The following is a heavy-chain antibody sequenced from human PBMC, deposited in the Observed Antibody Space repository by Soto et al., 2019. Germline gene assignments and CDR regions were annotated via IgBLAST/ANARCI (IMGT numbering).Heavy chain of an antibody. V-gene: IGHV4-61*08. CDR2: IYYGGGT. Sequence: SATLSVTCTVSGAALSSGGYFYTWVRQPPAKGLEWLGYIYYGGGTNYNPSLKSRVTISLDKSKSQFSLRLISVTAADTAVYYCTREQSDDNYFDPWGQGTLVTVPQ. J-gene: IGHJ5*02. CDR1: GAALSSGGYF. D-gene: IGHD6-19*01. CDR3: TREQSDDNYFDP.